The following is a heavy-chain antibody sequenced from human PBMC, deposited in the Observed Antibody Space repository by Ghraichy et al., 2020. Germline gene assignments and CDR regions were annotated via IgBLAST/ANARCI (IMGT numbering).Heavy chain of an antibody. Sequence: SETLSLTCTVSGGSISSYYWSWIRQPPGKGLEWIGYIYYSGSTNYNPSLKSRVTISVDTSKNQFSLKLSSVTAADTAVYYCARDVGKSSYFDYWGQGTLVTVSS. CDR3: ARDVGKSSYFDY. CDR2: IYYSGST. CDR1: GGSISSYY. V-gene: IGHV4-59*01. J-gene: IGHJ4*02. D-gene: IGHD3-16*01.